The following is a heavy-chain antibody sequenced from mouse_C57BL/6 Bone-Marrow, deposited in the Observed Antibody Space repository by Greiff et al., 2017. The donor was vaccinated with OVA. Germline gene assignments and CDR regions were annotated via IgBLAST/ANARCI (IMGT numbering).Heavy chain of an antibody. D-gene: IGHD1-1*01. Sequence: VKLQESGPELVKPGASVKISCKASGYAFSSSCMNWVKQRPGQGLEWIGRIYPGDGDTNYNGKFKGKATLTADKSSSTAYMQLSSLTSEDSAVYFCARWNYGFAYWGQGTLVTVSA. CDR3: ARWNYGFAY. J-gene: IGHJ3*01. V-gene: IGHV1-82*01. CDR2: IYPGDGDT. CDR1: GYAFSSSC.